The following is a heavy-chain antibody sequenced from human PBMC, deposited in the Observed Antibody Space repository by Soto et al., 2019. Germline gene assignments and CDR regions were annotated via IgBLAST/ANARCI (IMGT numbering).Heavy chain of an antibody. V-gene: IGHV3-30-3*01. Sequence: GGSLRLSCAASGFTFSSYAMHWVRQAPGKGLEWGAVISYDGSNKYYADSVKGRFTISRDNSKNTLYLQMNSLRAEDTAVYYCARDYGLTVTSNYYYYYGMDVWGQGTTVTVSS. CDR3: ARDYGLTVTSNYYYYYGMDV. D-gene: IGHD4-17*01. CDR2: ISYDGSNK. J-gene: IGHJ6*02. CDR1: GFTFSSYA.